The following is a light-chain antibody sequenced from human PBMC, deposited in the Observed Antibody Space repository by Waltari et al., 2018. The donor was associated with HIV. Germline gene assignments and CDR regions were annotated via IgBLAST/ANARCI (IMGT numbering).Light chain of an antibody. Sequence: QSALTQPPSASGSPRQSVTISCTGTSSDVGGYNYVSWYQQHPAKAPKLMIYEITTRPPGDPDRFSGSRSGNTASRTGSGLQAEDDADYYCSSDAGTVFGTGNKVTVL. CDR1: SSDVGGYNY. CDR3: SSDAGTV. V-gene: IGLV2-8*01. CDR2: EIT. J-gene: IGLJ1*01.